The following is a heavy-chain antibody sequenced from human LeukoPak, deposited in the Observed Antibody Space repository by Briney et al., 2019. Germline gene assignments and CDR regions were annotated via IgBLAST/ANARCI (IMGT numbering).Heavy chain of an antibody. CDR1: GYTFTSYA. V-gene: IGHV1-3*01. Sequence: ASVKVSCKASGYTFTSYAMHWVRQAPGQRLEWMGWINAGNGNTKYSQKFQGRVTITRDTSTSTAYMELRSLRSDDTAVYYCARDVEVDICFDYWGQGTLVTVSS. J-gene: IGHJ4*02. D-gene: IGHD5-12*01. CDR3: ARDVEVDICFDY. CDR2: INAGNGNT.